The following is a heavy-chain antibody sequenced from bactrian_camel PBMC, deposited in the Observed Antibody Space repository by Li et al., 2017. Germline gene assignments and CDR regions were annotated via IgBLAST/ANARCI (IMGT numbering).Heavy chain of an antibody. J-gene: IGHJ6*01. D-gene: IGHD3*01. CDR2: IEWGGRA. CDR3: AAGPFSSCRLNVREFGY. CDR1: GLSFRRYC. Sequence: HVQLVESGGGSVQAGGSLRLSCAASGLSFRRYCMGWFRQAPGKEREEVAIIEWGGRASYADSVKGRFVISQDNAKNTVYLQMNSLKPEDTGMYYCAAGPFSSCRLNVREFGYWGQGTQVTVS. V-gene: IGHV3S55*01.